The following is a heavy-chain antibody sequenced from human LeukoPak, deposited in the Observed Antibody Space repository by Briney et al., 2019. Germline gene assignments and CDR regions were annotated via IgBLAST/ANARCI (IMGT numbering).Heavy chain of an antibody. D-gene: IGHD3-10*01. Sequence: ASVKVSCKASGYTFTSYDINWVRQATGQGLEWLGWMNPNSGNTGYAQNFQGRVTMTRDTSIDTAYMELTSLRYEDTAVYYCARDYYGSRSSSFDPWGQGTLVTVSS. CDR2: MNPNSGNT. CDR1: GYTFTSYD. J-gene: IGHJ5*02. CDR3: ARDYYGSRSSSFDP. V-gene: IGHV1-8*01.